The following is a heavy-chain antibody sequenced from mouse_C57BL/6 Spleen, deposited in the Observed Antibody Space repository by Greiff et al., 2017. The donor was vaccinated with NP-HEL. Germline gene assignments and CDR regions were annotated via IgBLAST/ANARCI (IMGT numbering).Heavy chain of an antibody. CDR2: ISYDGSN. D-gene: IGHD4-1*01. CDR3: VRDGWDERMDY. J-gene: IGHJ4*01. CDR1: GYSITSGYY. Sequence: ESGPGLVKPSQSLSLTCSVTGYSITSGYYWNWIRQFPGNKLEWMGYISYDGSNNYNPSLKNRISITRDTSKNQFFLKLNSVTTEDTATYYCVRDGWDERMDYWGQGTSVTVSS. V-gene: IGHV3-6*01.